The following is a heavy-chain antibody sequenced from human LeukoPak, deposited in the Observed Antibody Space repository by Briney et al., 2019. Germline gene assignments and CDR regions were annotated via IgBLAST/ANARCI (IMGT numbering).Heavy chain of an antibody. J-gene: IGHJ5*02. D-gene: IGHD3-3*01. CDR2: INAYNGNT. V-gene: IGHV1-18*01. Sequence: GASVKVSCTASGYTFTSYGISWVRQAPGQGLEWMGWINAYNGNTNYAQNLQGRVTMTRNTSISTAYMELSSLRSEDTAVYYCARAGYDFWSGYYSSNWFDPWGQGTLVTVSS. CDR1: GYTFTSYG. CDR3: ARAGYDFWSGYYSSNWFDP.